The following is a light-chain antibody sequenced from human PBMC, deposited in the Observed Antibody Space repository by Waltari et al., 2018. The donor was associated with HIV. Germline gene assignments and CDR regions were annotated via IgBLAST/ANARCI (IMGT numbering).Light chain of an antibody. Sequence: EIVLTQSPDTLSLSPGERATISCRASQTISNKLAWYQQKPGQAPRLLIYGAFTRSTGIPARFSGSGSGTEFTLTISSLQSEDFAVYYCQQYYLWPTFGQGTKVEIK. CDR3: QQYYLWPT. V-gene: IGKV3-15*01. J-gene: IGKJ1*01. CDR1: QTISNK. CDR2: GAF.